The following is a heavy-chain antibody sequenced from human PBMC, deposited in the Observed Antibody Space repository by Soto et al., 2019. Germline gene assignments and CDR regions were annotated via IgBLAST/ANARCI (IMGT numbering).Heavy chain of an antibody. Sequence: EVQLLESGGGLVQPGGSLRLSCVGSGFIFRDYAMMWVRQAPGKGLESVSGINQIGGEIQYIDSVKGRFTISRDNSKSTLSLQMNSLRVEDTAIYYCAKDVVRGDGLWLVGDWGQGIPVTVSS. J-gene: IGHJ4*02. D-gene: IGHD2-21*02. CDR1: GFIFRDYA. CDR3: AKDVVRGDGLWLVGD. CDR2: INQIGGEI. V-gene: IGHV3-23*01.